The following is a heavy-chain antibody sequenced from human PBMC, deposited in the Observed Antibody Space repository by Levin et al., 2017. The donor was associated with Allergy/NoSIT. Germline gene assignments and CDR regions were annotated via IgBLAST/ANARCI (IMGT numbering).Heavy chain of an antibody. CDR3: ARGPQHCTSSTCVDAFDI. Sequence: SVKVSCKASGGTFSTTRINWLRQAPGQGLEWMGRIIPIYGITNHAQKFQGRVTVTADTSTSTGDMELSSLRSEDTAVYYCARGPQHCTSSTCVDAFDIWGQGTMVTVSS. CDR2: IIPIYGIT. D-gene: IGHD2-8*01. V-gene: IGHV1-69*04. CDR1: GGTFSTTR. J-gene: IGHJ3*02.